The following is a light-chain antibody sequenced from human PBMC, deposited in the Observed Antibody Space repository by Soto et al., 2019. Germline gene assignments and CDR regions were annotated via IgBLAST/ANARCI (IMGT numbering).Light chain of an antibody. CDR3: CKHHSAPLT. J-gene: IGKJ4*01. CDR1: QGISNY. CDR2: AAS. Sequence: EIQMTQSPSSLSASVGDRVTITCRASQGISNYFAWYQQKPGNVPKLLIYAASTLQSGVTSRFSGSGSGTDFTPTISSLQPEDVATFYCCKHHSAPLTFGGGTKVEIK. V-gene: IGKV1-27*01.